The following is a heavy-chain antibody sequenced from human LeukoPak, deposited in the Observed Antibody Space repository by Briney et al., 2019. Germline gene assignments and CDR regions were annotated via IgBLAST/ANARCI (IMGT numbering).Heavy chain of an antibody. CDR3: ARAISWQQLVFSLGEDSYYYMDV. J-gene: IGHJ6*03. CDR2: IIPIFGTA. D-gene: IGHD6-13*01. CDR1: GDTFNYYA. V-gene: IGHV1-69*06. Sequence: SVKVSCKASGDTFNYYAITWVRQAPGQGLEWMGGIIPIFGTANYAQKFQGRVTITADKSTSTVYMELSSLRSEDPAVYYCARAISWQQLVFSLGEDSYYYMDVWGKGTTVTVSS.